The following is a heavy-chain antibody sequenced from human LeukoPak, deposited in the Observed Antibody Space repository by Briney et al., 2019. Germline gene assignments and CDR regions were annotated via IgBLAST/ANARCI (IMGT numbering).Heavy chain of an antibody. J-gene: IGHJ6*04. Sequence: GGSLRLSCAAPGFTFSSYAMHWVRQAPGEGLEWGAVRSYDGANKHYADSVKGRFPISRDNSKNTLYLEMNSLRAEDTAVYYCARDQAVSGSNYYYGVDVWGEGTTVTVSS. D-gene: IGHD6-19*01. V-gene: IGHV3-30*04. CDR2: RSYDGANK. CDR3: ARDQAVSGSNYYYGVDV. CDR1: GFTFSSYA.